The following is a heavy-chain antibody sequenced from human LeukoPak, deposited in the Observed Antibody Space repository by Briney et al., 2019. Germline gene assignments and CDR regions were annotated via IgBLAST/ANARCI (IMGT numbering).Heavy chain of an antibody. CDR1: GYSFTTYW. V-gene: IGHV5-51*01. CDR2: IYPGDSDI. Sequence: GESLKISCKVSGYSFTTYWIGWVRQLPGKGLEWMGIIYPGDSDIRYSPSFQGQVTISADKSISTAYLQWSSLKASDTAMYYCARHDYNGYSYYFDYWGQGTLVTVSS. D-gene: IGHD3-22*01. CDR3: ARHDYNGYSYYFDY. J-gene: IGHJ4*02.